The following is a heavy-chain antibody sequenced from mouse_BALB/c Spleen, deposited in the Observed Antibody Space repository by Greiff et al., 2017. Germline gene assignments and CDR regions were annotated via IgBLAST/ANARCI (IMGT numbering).Heavy chain of an antibody. CDR1: GYTFTDYA. V-gene: IGHV1S137*01. CDR3: ARGGGSSYDAMDY. CDR2: ISTYYGDA. D-gene: IGHD1-1*01. Sequence: QVQLQQSGAELVRPGVSVKISCKGSGYTFTDYAMHWVKQSHAKSLEWIGVISTYYGDASYNQKFKGKATMTVDKSSSTAYMELARLTSEDSAIYYCARGGGSSYDAMDYWGQGTSVTVSS. J-gene: IGHJ4*01.